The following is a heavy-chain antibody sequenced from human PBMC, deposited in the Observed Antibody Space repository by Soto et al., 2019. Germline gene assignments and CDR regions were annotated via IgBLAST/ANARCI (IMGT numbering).Heavy chain of an antibody. CDR1: GYTFTGYY. CDR2: INPNSGDT. V-gene: IGHV1-2*02. J-gene: IGHJ4*02. CDR3: ARDAGTVAPPTD. Sequence: GASVKVSCKASGYTFTGYYVHWVRQAPGQGLEWMGWINPNSGDTNYAQKFQGRVTMTRDTSISTAYMELSRLRSDDTAVYYCARDAGTVAPPTDWGQGTLVTVSS. D-gene: IGHD1-1*01.